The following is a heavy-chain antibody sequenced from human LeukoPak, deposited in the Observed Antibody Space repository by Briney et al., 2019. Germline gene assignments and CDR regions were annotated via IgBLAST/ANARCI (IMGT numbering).Heavy chain of an antibody. V-gene: IGHV4-59*08. D-gene: IGHD6-13*01. CDR2: IYYSGST. J-gene: IGHJ5*02. CDR3: ARRIAAAGTGFRSFIWFDP. CDR1: GGSISSYY. Sequence: SSETLSLTCTVSGGSISSYYWSWIRQPPGKGLEWIGYIYYSGSTNYNPSLKSRVTISVDTSKNQFSLKLSSVTAADTAVYYCARRIAAAGTGFRSFIWFDPWGQRTLVTVSS.